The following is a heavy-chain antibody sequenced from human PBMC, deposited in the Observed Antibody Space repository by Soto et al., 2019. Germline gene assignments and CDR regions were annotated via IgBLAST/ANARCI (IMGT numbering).Heavy chain of an antibody. CDR2: INHSGST. D-gene: IGHD6-6*01. CDR1: GASVSSGAYH. Sequence: SETLSLTCTVSGASVSSGAYHWSWVRQPPGKGLEWIGEINHSGSTNSNPSLKSRVTLSVDTSRNQFSLRLTSVTAADTAVYYCAAPTRYWGQGTLVTVSS. J-gene: IGHJ4*02. CDR3: AAPTRY. V-gene: IGHV4-39*01.